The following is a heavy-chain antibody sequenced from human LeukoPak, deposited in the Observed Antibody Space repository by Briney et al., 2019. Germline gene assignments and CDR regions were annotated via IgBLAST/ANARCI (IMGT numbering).Heavy chain of an antibody. V-gene: IGHV5-51*01. CDR2: IYPGDSDT. CDR3: ARGYYYDSSGYPDY. CDR1: GYTFTSYW. J-gene: IGHJ4*02. Sequence: GESLKISCKGSGYTFTSYWIGWVRQMPGKGLEWMGIIYPGDSDTRYSPSLQGQVAISADKSINTAYLQWSTLKASDTAMYYCARGYYYDSSGYPDYWGQGTLVTVSS. D-gene: IGHD3-22*01.